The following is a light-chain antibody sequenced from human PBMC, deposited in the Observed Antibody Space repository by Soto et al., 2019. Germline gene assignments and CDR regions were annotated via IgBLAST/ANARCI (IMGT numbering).Light chain of an antibody. J-gene: IGLJ1*01. V-gene: IGLV2-14*01. CDR3: SSYKSSSTLPYV. Sequence: QSALTQPASVSWSPGQSITISCTGTSSDVGGYNLVSWYQQYPDKAPKLMIFDVNTRPSGVSNRFSGSKSGNTASLTISGLQAEDEADYCCSSYKSSSTLPYVFGTGTKVTVL. CDR2: DVN. CDR1: SSDVGGYNL.